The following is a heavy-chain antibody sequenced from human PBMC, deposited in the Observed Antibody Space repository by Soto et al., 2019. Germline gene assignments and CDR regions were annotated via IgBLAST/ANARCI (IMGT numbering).Heavy chain of an antibody. J-gene: IGHJ5*02. CDR1: GYSFTSYW. D-gene: IGHD3-9*01. Sequence: GESLKIPCKASGYSFTSYWIGWVRQISGKGLEWMGITYPENSQTLYSPSFQGQVTISVDKSISTVYLQWSSLKDSDTATYYCARRRFFDTLLDPWGQGTLLTVSS. V-gene: IGHV5-51*01. CDR2: TYPENSQT. CDR3: ARRRFFDTLLDP.